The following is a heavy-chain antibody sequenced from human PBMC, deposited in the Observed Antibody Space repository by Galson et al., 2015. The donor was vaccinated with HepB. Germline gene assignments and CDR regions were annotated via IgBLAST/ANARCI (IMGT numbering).Heavy chain of an antibody. J-gene: IGHJ3*02. V-gene: IGHV3-30*18. Sequence: SLRLSCAASGFTFSRYDMHWVRQAPGKGLEWVAVVSFDGSNKYYVDSVKSRFTISRDNSKNTLYLRMNSLRAEDTAVYYCAKGLKYYYESSRHYRESDAFDIWGQGTMVTVSS. D-gene: IGHD3-22*01. CDR1: GFTFSRYD. CDR3: AKGLKYYYESSRHYRESDAFDI. CDR2: VSFDGSNK.